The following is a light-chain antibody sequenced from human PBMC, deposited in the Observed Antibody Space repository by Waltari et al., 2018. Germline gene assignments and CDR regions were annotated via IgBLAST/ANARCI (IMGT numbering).Light chain of an antibody. CDR3: LQHNSYPWT. Sequence: IPMPPSPSSLPATVGDRATITCRASQGIRNALGWYQQKPGKAPKRLIYDASSLQSGVPSRFSGSGSGTEFTLTISSLQPEDFATYYCLQHNSYPWTFGQGTKVEVK. CDR1: QGIRNA. CDR2: DAS. J-gene: IGKJ1*01. V-gene: IGKV1-17*01.